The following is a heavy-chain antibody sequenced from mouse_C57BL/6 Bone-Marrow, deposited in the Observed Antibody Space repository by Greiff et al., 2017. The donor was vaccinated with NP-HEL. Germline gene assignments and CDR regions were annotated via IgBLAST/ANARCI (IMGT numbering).Heavy chain of an antibody. V-gene: IGHV1-50*01. CDR3: ATFYCGSSYWYFDV. J-gene: IGHJ1*03. CDR1: GYTFTSYW. D-gene: IGHD1-1*01. Sequence: QVQLQQPGAELVKPGASVKLSCKASGYTFTSYWMQWVKQRPGQGLEWIGEIDPSDSYTNYNQKFKGKATLTVDTSSSTAYMQLSSLTSENSAVYYCATFYCGSSYWYFDVWGTGTTVTVTS. CDR2: IDPSDSYT.